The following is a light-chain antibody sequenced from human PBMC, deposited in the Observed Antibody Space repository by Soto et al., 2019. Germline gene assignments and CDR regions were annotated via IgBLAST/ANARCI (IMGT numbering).Light chain of an antibody. J-gene: IGLJ1*01. CDR2: EVT. Sequence: QSVLAQPASVSGSPEKSVTISCTGTSSDVGTYNLVSWYQQHPGKAPKLIIYEVTERPSGVSNRFSGSKFGNTASLTISGLLPEDEADYYCCSYGGSSALPYVFGTGTKV. V-gene: IGLV2-23*02. CDR1: SSDVGTYNL. CDR3: CSYGGSSALPYV.